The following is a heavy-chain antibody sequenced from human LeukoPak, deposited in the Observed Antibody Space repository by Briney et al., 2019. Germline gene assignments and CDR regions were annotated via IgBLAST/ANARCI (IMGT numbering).Heavy chain of an antibody. V-gene: IGHV4-38-2*01. CDR3: ARHDPAGYSSSWYGY. J-gene: IGHJ4*02. CDR1: GYSISSGYY. D-gene: IGHD6-13*01. CDR2: IYQSGSS. Sequence: SETLSLTCGVSGYSISSGYYWGWIRQPPGKGVEWMGSIYQSGSSYSNPSLKSRVIISVDTSKNQFSLKLSSVTAADTAVYYCARHDPAGYSSSWYGYWGQGTLVTVSS.